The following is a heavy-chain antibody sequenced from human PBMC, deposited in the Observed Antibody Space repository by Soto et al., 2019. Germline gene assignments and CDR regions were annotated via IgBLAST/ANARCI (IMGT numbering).Heavy chain of an antibody. Sequence: GSLRLSCAASGFTVSSNSMSWVRQAPGKGLEWVSVIYTGGNTDYADFVKGRFTISRDNSKNTLYLQMNSLRVEDTAVYYCAREYSSGAYFFDLWGQGTLVTVSS. CDR1: GFTVSSNS. CDR2: IYTGGNT. CDR3: AREYSSGAYFFDL. D-gene: IGHD6-19*01. V-gene: IGHV3-53*01. J-gene: IGHJ4*02.